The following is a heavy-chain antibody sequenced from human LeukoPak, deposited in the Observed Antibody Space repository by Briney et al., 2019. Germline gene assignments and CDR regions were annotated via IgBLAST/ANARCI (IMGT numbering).Heavy chain of an antibody. CDR1: GFTFSSYA. J-gene: IGHJ4*02. CDR3: AKGGYCSGGSCYHHYFDY. D-gene: IGHD2-15*01. V-gene: IGHV3-23*01. CDR2: ICGSGGGT. Sequence: PGGSLRLSCADSGFTFSSYAMSWVRQAPGKGLEWVSAICGSGGGTYYADSVKGRFTISRDNSKNTLYLKMNSLRAKDTAVDYCAKGGYCSGGSCYHHYFDYWGQGTLVTVSS.